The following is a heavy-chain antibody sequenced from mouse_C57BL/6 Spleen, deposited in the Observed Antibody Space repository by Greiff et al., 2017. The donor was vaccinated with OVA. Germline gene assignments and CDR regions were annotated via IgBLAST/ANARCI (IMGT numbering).Heavy chain of an antibody. CDR3: ARFDYDDD. D-gene: IGHD2-4*01. CDR2: INPSTGGT. CDR1: GYSFTGYY. J-gene: IGHJ2*01. Sequence: VQLKQSGPELVKPGASVKISCKASGYSFTGYYMNWVKQSPEKSLEWIGEINPSTGGTTYNQKFKAKATLTVDKSSSTAYMQLKSLTSEDSAVYYCARFDYDDDWGQGTTLTVSS. V-gene: IGHV1-42*01.